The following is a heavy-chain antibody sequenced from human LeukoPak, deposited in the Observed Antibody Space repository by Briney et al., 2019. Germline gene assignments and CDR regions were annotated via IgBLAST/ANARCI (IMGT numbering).Heavy chain of an antibody. Sequence: GGSLRLSCAVSGFSFDDYYMSWIRQAPGKGLEWVGRIKSKTDGGTTDYAAPVKGRFTISRDDSKNTLYLQMNSLKTEDTAVYYCTYGDPFDYWGQGTLVTVSS. CDR3: TYGDPFDY. CDR1: GFSFDDYY. CDR2: IKSKTDGGTT. D-gene: IGHD4-17*01. V-gene: IGHV3-15*01. J-gene: IGHJ4*02.